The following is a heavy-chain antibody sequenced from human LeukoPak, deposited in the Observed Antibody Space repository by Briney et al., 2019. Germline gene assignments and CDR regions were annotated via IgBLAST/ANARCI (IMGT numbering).Heavy chain of an antibody. Sequence: GGSLRLSCAASGFTFSSYSMNWVRQAPGKGLEWVSSISSSSSYIYYADSVKGRFTISRDNAKNSLYLQMNSLRAEGTAVYYCARDTAHAVGSGELLSWYYFDYWGQGTLVTVSS. J-gene: IGHJ4*02. V-gene: IGHV3-21*01. CDR3: ARDTAHAVGSGELLSWYYFDY. D-gene: IGHD3-10*01. CDR2: ISSSSSYI. CDR1: GFTFSSYS.